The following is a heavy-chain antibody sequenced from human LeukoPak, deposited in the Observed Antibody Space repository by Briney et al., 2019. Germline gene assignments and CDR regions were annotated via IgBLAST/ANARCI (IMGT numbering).Heavy chain of an antibody. CDR1: GYTFTGYY. V-gene: IGHV1-2*02. D-gene: IGHD5-12*01. CDR2: INPNSGGT. CDR3: ARVSGYSGVHRSGWYYFDY. Sequence: ASVKVSCKASGYTFTGYYMHWVRQAPGQGLEWMGWINPNSGGTNYAQKFQGRVTMTREPSISTAYMELSRLRSDDTAVYYCARVSGYSGVHRSGWYYFDYWGQGTLVTVSS. J-gene: IGHJ4*02.